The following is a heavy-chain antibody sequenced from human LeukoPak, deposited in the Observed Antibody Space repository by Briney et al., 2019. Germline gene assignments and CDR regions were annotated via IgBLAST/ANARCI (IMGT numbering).Heavy chain of an antibody. CDR2: INHSGST. CDR1: GGSFSGYY. Sequence: SETLSLTCAVYGGSFSGYYWSWIRQPPGKGLEWIGEINHSGSTKYTPSLKSRVTISIDTSKNQVSLKLSSVTAADTAVYYCARVFSSNQYFNYWGQGTLVTVSS. V-gene: IGHV4-34*01. J-gene: IGHJ4*02. D-gene: IGHD3-9*01. CDR3: ARVFSSNQYFNY.